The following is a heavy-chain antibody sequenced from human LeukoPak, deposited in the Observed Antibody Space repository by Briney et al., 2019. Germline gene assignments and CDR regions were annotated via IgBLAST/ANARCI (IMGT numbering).Heavy chain of an antibody. D-gene: IGHD2-21*02. CDR3: ARTDETAPAEDFQH. Sequence: QPGGSLRLSCAASGFSVSSNYMSWVRQAPGKGLEWVSVIYSGGSTYYADSVKGRFTISRDNSKNTLYLQMKSLRAEDTAVYYCARTDETAPAEDFQHWGQGTLVTASS. V-gene: IGHV3-53*01. CDR1: GFSVSSNY. CDR2: IYSGGST. J-gene: IGHJ1*01.